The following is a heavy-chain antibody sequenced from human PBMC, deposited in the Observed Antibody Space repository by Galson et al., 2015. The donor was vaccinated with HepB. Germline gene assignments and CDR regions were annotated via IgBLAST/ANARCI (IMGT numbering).Heavy chain of an antibody. V-gene: IGHV4-61*01. CDR2: IYHSGST. D-gene: IGHD5-12*01. Sequence: LSLTCIVSGGSVSSGSHYWSWIRQPPGKGLEWIGYIYHSGSTNYNPSLKSRVTISVDTSKNQFSLKLGSVTAADTAVYYCAGYWEIVDYFDYWGQGTLVTVSS. CDR1: GGSVSSGSHY. J-gene: IGHJ4*02. CDR3: AGYWEIVDYFDY.